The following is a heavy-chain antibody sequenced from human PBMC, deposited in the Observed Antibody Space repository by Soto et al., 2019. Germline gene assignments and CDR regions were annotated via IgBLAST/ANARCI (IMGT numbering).Heavy chain of an antibody. CDR1: GGXISSGDYY. Sequence: XLSLTFTFSGGXISSGDYYWSWIRQPPGKGLEWIGYIYYSGSTYYNPSLKSRVTISVDTSKNQFSLKLSSVTSADTAVYYCARDRARLGGHDYWGQGTLGTVSS. J-gene: IGHJ4*02. D-gene: IGHD3-16*01. CDR3: ARDRARLGGHDY. V-gene: IGHV4-30-4*01. CDR2: IYYSGST.